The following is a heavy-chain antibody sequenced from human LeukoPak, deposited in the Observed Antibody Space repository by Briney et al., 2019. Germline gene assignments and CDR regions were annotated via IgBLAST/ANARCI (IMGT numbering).Heavy chain of an antibody. Sequence: PGGSLRLSCAASGFTFSSYWMSWVRQAPGKGLEWVANIKQDGSEKYYVDSVKGRFTISRDNAKNSLYLQMNSLRAEDTAVYYCARDKIVGATHFDYWGQGTLVTVPS. CDR3: ARDKIVGATHFDY. V-gene: IGHV3-7*01. CDR2: IKQDGSEK. CDR1: GFTFSSYW. D-gene: IGHD1-26*01. J-gene: IGHJ4*02.